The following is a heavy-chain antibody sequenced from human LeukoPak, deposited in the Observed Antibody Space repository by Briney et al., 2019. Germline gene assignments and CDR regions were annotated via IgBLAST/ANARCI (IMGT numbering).Heavy chain of an antibody. Sequence: GASVKVSCKASGYTFSAYYMYWVREAPGQGLEWMGWINPNTGDTNYAQNFQGRVTMTRDTSISTAYMELSWLRSDDTAVYYCARDEGTGELYYYYYGMDVWGQGTTVTVSS. D-gene: IGHD7-27*01. V-gene: IGHV1-2*02. CDR3: ARDEGTGELYYYYYGMDV. J-gene: IGHJ6*02. CDR1: GYTFSAYY. CDR2: INPNTGDT.